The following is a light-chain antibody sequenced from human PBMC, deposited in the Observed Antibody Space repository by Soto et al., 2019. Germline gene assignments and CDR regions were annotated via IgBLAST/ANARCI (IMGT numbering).Light chain of an antibody. J-gene: IGLJ2*01. CDR3: QTYDSSLSASV. CDR2: NNN. CDR1: SSNIGAGFD. V-gene: IGLV1-40*01. Sequence: QSVLTQPPSVSGAPGQRLTISCTGSSSNIGAGFDVHWYQQLPGTAPKLLMYNNNNRPSGVPDRFSASKSGTSASLAITGLQAEDEAEYYCQTYDSSLSASVFGGGTKVTVL.